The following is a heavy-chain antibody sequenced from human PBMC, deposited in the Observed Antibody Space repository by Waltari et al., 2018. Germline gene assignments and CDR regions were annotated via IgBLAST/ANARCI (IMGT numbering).Heavy chain of an antibody. J-gene: IGHJ6*02. CDR3: ASRYFDWSYYYYGMDV. D-gene: IGHD3-9*01. V-gene: IGHV4-39*01. CDR1: GGSISSSSYY. Sequence: QLQLQESGPGLVKPSETLSLTCTVSGGSISSSSYYWGWIRQPPGKGLEWIGSIYYSGSTYYTPSLKSRVTISVDTSKNQFSLKLSSVTAADTAVYYCASRYFDWSYYYYGMDVWGQGTTVTVSS. CDR2: IYYSGST.